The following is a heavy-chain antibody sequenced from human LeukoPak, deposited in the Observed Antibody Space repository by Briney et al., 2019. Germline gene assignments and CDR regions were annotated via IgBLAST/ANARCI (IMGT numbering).Heavy chain of an antibody. CDR2: ISAYNGNT. CDR3: ARVHPPERLWFGEAVFDD. Sequence: ASVTVSCKTSGYTFSNFGIAWLRQAPGQGLEGMGWISAYNGNTNYAQKLQGRVTITTDTSTRKAYMERRSLGSDDTAVYYCARVHPPERLWFGEAVFDDWGQGTLVTVAS. V-gene: IGHV1-18*01. D-gene: IGHD3-10*01. J-gene: IGHJ4*02. CDR1: GYTFSNFG.